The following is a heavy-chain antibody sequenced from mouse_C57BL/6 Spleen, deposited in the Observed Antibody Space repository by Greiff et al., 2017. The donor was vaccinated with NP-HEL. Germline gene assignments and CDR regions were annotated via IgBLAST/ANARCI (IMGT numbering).Heavy chain of an antibody. Sequence: EVKVVESGGGLVKPGGSLKLSCAASGFTFSDYGMHWVRQAPEKGLEWVAYISSGSSTIYYADTVKGRFTISRDNAKNTLFLQMTSLRSEDTAMYYCASNYDYDGGFDYWGQGTTLTVSS. CDR2: ISSGSSTI. CDR3: ASNYDYDGGFDY. J-gene: IGHJ2*01. V-gene: IGHV5-17*01. CDR1: GFTFSDYG. D-gene: IGHD2-4*01.